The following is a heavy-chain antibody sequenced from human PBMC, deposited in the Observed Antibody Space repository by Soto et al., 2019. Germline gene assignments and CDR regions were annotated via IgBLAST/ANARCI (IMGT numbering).Heavy chain of an antibody. CDR1: GFSLSTRGVX. V-gene: IGHV2-5*02. CDR2: IFWDDDK. D-gene: IGHD5-12*01. J-gene: IGHJ4*02. Sequence: ITLXXSXPXXXXXTXTLXLTCSFSGFSLSTRGVXVGWIRQPPGXALEWLALIFWDDDKWYSPSLRSRLTITEDTSKSQVVLTMTNMDPVDTATYYCAHRSRGYAYYFDQWGQGTLVTVSS. CDR3: AHRSRGYAYYFDQ.